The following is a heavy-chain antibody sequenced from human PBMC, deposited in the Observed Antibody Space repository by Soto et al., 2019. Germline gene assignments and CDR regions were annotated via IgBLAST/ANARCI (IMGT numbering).Heavy chain of an antibody. CDR3: AATIIAAVGTGYYYGMDV. CDR2: IVVGSGDT. J-gene: IGHJ6*02. V-gene: IGHV1-58*01. D-gene: IGHD6-13*01. Sequence: GASVEVSWEACGVTFNISAVHCVRQARGQRLEWIGWIVVGSGDTNSAQKFQERVTITRDMSTSTAYIELSSLRSEDTAVYYCAATIIAAVGTGYYYGMDVWGQGTTVTVSS. CDR1: GVTFNISA.